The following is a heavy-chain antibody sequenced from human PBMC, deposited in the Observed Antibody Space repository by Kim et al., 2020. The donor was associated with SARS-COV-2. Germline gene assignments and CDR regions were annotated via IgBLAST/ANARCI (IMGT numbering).Heavy chain of an antibody. D-gene: IGHD3-3*01. V-gene: IGHV4-34*01. CDR2: INHSGST. Sequence: SETLSLTCAVYGGSFSGYYWSWIRQPPGKGLEWIGEINHSGSTNYNPSLKSRVTISVDTSKNQFSLKLSSVTAADTAVYYCARGTFLEWLLRRGWNFDYWGQGTLVTVSS. J-gene: IGHJ4*02. CDR3: ARGTFLEWLLRRGWNFDY. CDR1: GGSFSGYY.